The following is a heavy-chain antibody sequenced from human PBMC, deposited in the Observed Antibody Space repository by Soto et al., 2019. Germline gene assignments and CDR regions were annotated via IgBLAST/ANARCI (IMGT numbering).Heavy chain of an antibody. J-gene: IGHJ4*02. CDR2: IYYSGST. CDR1: GGSISGYY. V-gene: IGHV4-59*01. D-gene: IGHD5-12*01. Sequence: SETLSLTCTVSGGSISGYYWRWIRQPPGKGLEWIGYIYYSGSTNYNPSLKSRVTISVDTSKNQFSLKLSSVTAADTAVYYCARVRSGYQIDYWGQGTLVTV. CDR3: ARVRSGYQIDY.